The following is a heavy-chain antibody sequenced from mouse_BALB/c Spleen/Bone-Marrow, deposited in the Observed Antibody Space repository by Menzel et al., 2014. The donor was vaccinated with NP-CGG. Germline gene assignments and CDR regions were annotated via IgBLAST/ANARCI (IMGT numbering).Heavy chain of an antibody. CDR3: ARSDGYRAWDY. Sequence: VQLQQSGPELVKPGASVKISCKASGYAFSSSWMNWVKQRPGQGLEWIGRIYPGDGDTHYNGKFKGKATLTADKSSSTAYMHLSSLTSVDSAVYFCARSDGYRAWDYWGQGTSVTVSS. J-gene: IGHJ4*01. CDR1: GYAFSSSW. CDR2: IYPGDGDT. V-gene: IGHV1-82*01. D-gene: IGHD2-3*01.